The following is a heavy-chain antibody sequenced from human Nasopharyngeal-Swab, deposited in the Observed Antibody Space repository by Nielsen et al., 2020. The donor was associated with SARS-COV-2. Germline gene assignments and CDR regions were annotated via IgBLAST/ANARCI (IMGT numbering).Heavy chain of an antibody. Sequence: VRQAPGKGLEWVSVIYSGGSTYYADSVKGRFTISRDNSKNTLYLQMNSLRAEDTAVYYCAKGGPPHDAFDIWGQGTMVTVSS. V-gene: IGHV3-53*01. CDR2: IYSGGST. D-gene: IGHD3-10*01. CDR3: AKGGPPHDAFDI. J-gene: IGHJ3*02.